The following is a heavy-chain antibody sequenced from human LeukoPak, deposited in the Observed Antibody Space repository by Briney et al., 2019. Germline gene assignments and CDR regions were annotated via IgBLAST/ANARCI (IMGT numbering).Heavy chain of an antibody. CDR1: EYTFTDYY. D-gene: IGHD2-2*01. CDR2: INPVSGGT. J-gene: IGHJ4*02. CDR3: ARANFLSCSSTSCLFDY. Sequence: ASVKVSCKASEYTFTDYYMHWVRPAPGQGLEWMGWINPVSGGTNYVQKFQGRATMTRDTSIRTAYMELSRLRSDDTAVYYCARANFLSCSSTSCLFDYWGQGTLVTVSS. V-gene: IGHV1-2*02.